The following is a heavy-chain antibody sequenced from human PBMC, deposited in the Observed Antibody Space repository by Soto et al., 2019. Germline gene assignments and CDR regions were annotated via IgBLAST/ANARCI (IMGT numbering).Heavy chain of an antibody. Sequence: EVKFLESGGDLVQPGGSLRLSCAASGFTISSRAMSWVRQAPGKGLEWGAAITRNDGRTYYADSVKGRFSISRDNSENPVSLTMHSLRVEETGMYFCAKDHDSAGWPTFAKWGPGPLVTVS. V-gene: IGHV3-23*01. CDR3: AKDHDSAGWPTFAK. CDR1: GFTISSRA. CDR2: ITRNDGRT. J-gene: IGHJ4*02. D-gene: IGHD6-19*01.